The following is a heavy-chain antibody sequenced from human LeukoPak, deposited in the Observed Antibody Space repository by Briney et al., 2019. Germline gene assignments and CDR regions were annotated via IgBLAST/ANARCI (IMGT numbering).Heavy chain of an antibody. Sequence: PGGSLRLSCAASGFTFSNYAMSGVRQAPGKGREWVSDISGSGGSTYYADSVKGRFTISRDNSKNTLYLQMNSLRAEDTAVYYCAKITVTYVNDYFDYWGQGTLVTVSS. J-gene: IGHJ4*02. V-gene: IGHV3-23*01. D-gene: IGHD4-17*01. CDR2: ISGSGGST. CDR1: GFTFSNYA. CDR3: AKITVTYVNDYFDY.